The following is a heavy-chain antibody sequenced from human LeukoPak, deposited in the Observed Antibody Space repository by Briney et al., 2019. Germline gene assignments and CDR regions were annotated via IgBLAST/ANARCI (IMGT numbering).Heavy chain of an antibody. J-gene: IGHJ4*02. V-gene: IGHV3-48*01. D-gene: IGHD5-12*01. CDR1: GFTFSNYH. CDR3: AKDHIVATELFGY. CDR2: ITSGSSTM. Sequence: GGSLRLSCAASGFTFSNYHMHWVRQAPGKGLEWVSYITSGSSTMYYVDSVKGRFTISRDNARNSLYLQMNSLRAEDTAVYYCAKDHIVATELFGYWGQGTLVTVSS.